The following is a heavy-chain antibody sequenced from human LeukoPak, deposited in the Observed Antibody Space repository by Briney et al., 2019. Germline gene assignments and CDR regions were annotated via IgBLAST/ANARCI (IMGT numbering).Heavy chain of an antibody. CDR1: GFTFNNYA. Sequence: GGSLRLSCAASGFTFNNYAMHGVRQAPGKGLEWVAVISYDGSNKYYADSVRARFTISRHNSKNTVYLQMNSLRAEDTAVYYCARAELISLDYWGQGTLVTVSS. V-gene: IGHV3-30*04. J-gene: IGHJ4*02. CDR3: ARAELISLDY. CDR2: ISYDGSNK. D-gene: IGHD1-1*01.